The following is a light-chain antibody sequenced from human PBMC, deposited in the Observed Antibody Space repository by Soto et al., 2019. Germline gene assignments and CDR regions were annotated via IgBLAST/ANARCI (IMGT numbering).Light chain of an antibody. CDR3: QQYDNLPYT. V-gene: IGKV1-33*01. CDR1: QDIANY. Sequence: DIQMTQSPSSLSASVGDRVTITCQASQDIANYLSWHQHKPGKAPRLLIHEASNLETGVPARFSGSGSGTDFAFTITSLQPDDIGTYYCQQYDNLPYTFGQGTKLEI. J-gene: IGKJ2*01. CDR2: EAS.